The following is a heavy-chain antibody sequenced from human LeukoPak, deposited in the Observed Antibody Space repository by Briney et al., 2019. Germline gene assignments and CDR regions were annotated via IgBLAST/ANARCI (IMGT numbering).Heavy chain of an antibody. Sequence: SETLSLTCTVSGGSISSSSYYWGWIRQPPGKGLEWIGSIYYSGSTYYNPSLKSRVTISVDTSKNQFSLKLSSVTAADTAVYYCARHYSNYVLRSFDPWGQGTLVTASS. CDR2: IYYSGST. J-gene: IGHJ5*02. D-gene: IGHD4-11*01. V-gene: IGHV4-39*01. CDR3: ARHYSNYVLRSFDP. CDR1: GGSISSSSYY.